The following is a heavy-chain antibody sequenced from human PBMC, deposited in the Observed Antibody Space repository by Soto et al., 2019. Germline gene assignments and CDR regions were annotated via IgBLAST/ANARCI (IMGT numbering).Heavy chain of an antibody. Sequence: QVQLVQSGAEVKKPGASVKVSCKASGYTFTSYGISWVRQAPGQGLEWMGWISANNGNTNYAQKLQGRVTMTTDTSTTTAYRELRSLRSDDTAVYYCARDRGSYALDYWGQGTLVTVSS. J-gene: IGHJ4*02. CDR1: GYTFTSYG. D-gene: IGHD1-26*01. CDR3: ARDRGSYALDY. CDR2: ISANNGNT. V-gene: IGHV1-18*01.